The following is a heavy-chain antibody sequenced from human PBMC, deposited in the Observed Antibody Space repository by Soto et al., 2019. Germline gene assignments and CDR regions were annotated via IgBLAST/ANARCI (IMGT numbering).Heavy chain of an antibody. CDR3: AKDPPWTVGPLAMDV. Sequence: RXSSLASFFDFTTHAISWVRQAPGKGLEWVSTFSGSGGNIYYAESVKGRLTISRDDSKNTLYLQMNSLRVEDTAVYYCAKDPPWTVGPLAMDVWGQGTTVTVSS. V-gene: IGHV3-23*01. CDR1: FFDFTTHA. D-gene: IGHD1-26*01. CDR2: FSGSGGNI. J-gene: IGHJ6*02.